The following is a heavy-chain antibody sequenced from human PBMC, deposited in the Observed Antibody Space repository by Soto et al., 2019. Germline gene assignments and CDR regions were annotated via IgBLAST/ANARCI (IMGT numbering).Heavy chain of an antibody. Sequence: SETLSLTCAVYGGSFSGYYWSWIRQPPGKGLEWIGEIYPGDSDTRYSPSFQGQVTISADKSTNTASLQWSSLKASDTAVYYCARHANSYYYMDVWGKGTTVTVS. CDR1: GGSFSGYY. CDR3: ARHANSYYYMDV. CDR2: IYPGDSDT. V-gene: IGHV4-34*01. J-gene: IGHJ6*03.